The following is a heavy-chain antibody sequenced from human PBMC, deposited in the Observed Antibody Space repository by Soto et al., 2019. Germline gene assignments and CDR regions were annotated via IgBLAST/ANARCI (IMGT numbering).Heavy chain of an antibody. Sequence: GGSLRLSCAASAFTFNNYAMSWVRQAPGKGLEWVSGIGVSGRTTYYADSVKGRFTISRDNSNNTLFLQMNSLRAEDTAVYYCAKSRYSDSSGDFYDYWGQGTLVTVSS. CDR1: AFTFNNYA. CDR2: IGVSGRTT. J-gene: IGHJ4*02. CDR3: AKSRYSDSSGDFYDY. D-gene: IGHD3-22*01. V-gene: IGHV3-23*01.